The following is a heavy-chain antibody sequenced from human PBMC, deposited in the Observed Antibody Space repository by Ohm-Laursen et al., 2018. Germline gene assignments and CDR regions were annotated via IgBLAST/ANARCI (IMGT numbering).Heavy chain of an antibody. Sequence: SLRLSCAASGFTFSSYWMSWVRQAPGKGLEWVANIKQDGSEKYYVDSVKGRFTISRDNAKNSLYLQMNSLRAEDTAVYYCARLGTGDYDAFDIWGQGTMVTVSS. J-gene: IGHJ3*02. CDR1: GFTFSSYW. V-gene: IGHV3-7*01. D-gene: IGHD4-17*01. CDR2: IKQDGSEK. CDR3: ARLGTGDYDAFDI.